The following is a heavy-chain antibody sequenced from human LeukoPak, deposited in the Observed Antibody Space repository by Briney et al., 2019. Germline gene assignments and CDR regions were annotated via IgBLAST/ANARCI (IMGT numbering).Heavy chain of an antibody. D-gene: IGHD5-12*01. Sequence: ASVKVSCKASGYTFTTYDINWVRQATGQGLEWMGWINPNSGNTGYSQEFQGRVSMTRNTSISTAHMELSSLRSEDTAVYYCVRGSSRYGGYDWGQGTLVTVSS. CDR1: GYTFTTYD. J-gene: IGHJ4*02. CDR2: INPNSGNT. V-gene: IGHV1-8*01. CDR3: VRGSSRYGGYD.